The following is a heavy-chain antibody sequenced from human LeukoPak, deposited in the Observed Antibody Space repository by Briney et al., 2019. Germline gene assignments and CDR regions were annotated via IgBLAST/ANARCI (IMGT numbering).Heavy chain of an antibody. D-gene: IGHD5-18*01. CDR2: ISGSGGST. Sequence: PGGPLRLSCAASGFTFSSYAMSWVRQAPGKGLEWVSAISGSGGSTYYADSVKGRFTISRDNSKNTLYLQMNSLRAEDTAVYYCAKGYLTAMVTRYDYWGQGTLVTVSS. J-gene: IGHJ4*02. V-gene: IGHV3-23*01. CDR3: AKGYLTAMVTRYDY. CDR1: GFTFSSYA.